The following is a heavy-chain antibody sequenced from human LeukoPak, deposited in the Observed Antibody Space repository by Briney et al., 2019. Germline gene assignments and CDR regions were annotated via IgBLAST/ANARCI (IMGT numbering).Heavy chain of an antibody. Sequence: SETLSLTCAVSGGSISSSNWWSWVRQPPGKGLEWIGEIYHSGSTNYNPSLKSRVTISVDNSKNQFSLKLSSVTAADTAVYYCAASDSSGYYYYYGMDVWGQGTTVTVSS. V-gene: IGHV4-4*02. J-gene: IGHJ6*02. D-gene: IGHD3-22*01. CDR3: AASDSSGYYYYYGMDV. CDR1: GGSISSSNW. CDR2: IYHSGST.